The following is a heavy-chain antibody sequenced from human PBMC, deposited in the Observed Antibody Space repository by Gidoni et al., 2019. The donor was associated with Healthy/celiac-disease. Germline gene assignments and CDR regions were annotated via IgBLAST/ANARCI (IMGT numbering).Heavy chain of an antibody. CDR1: AFTFSRYA. V-gene: IGHV3-23*01. J-gene: IGHJ2*01. CDR3: AKDTRYSYGFHWYFDL. Sequence: EVQLLESGGGLVQPGGSLRLSCAASAFTFSRYAMSWVRQAPGKGLGWVSAISGSGGSTYYADSVKGRFTISRDNSKNTLYLQMNSLRAEDTAVYYCAKDTRYSYGFHWYFDLWGRGTLVTVSS. CDR2: ISGSGGST. D-gene: IGHD5-18*01.